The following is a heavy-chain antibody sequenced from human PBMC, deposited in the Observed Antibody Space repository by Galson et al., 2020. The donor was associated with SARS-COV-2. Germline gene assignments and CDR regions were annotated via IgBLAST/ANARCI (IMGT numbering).Heavy chain of an antibody. V-gene: IGHV4-61*02. CDR2: IHTSGGA. J-gene: IGHJ5*02. Sequence: SETLSLTCTVSGASISSGNYYWTWIRQPAGKGLEWIGRIHTSGGANYNPSLKSRVTISVDTSKNEFSLNLNSVTAADTAVYYCARQSLDGSKKWGFSPWGQGTLVTVSS. D-gene: IGHD3-10*01. CDR1: GASISSGNYY. CDR3: ARQSLDGSKKWGFSP.